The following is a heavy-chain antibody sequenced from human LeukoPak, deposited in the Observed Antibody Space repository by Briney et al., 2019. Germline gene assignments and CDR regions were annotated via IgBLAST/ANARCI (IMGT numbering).Heavy chain of an antibody. Sequence: PGGSLRLSCAASGFTFSSYEMNWVRQAPGKGLEWVSYISSSGSTIYYADSVKGRFTISRDNSKNTLYLQMNSLRAEDTAVYYCAKDGRTGDYVLSAFDYWGQGTLVTVSS. CDR3: AKDGRTGDYVLSAFDY. V-gene: IGHV3-48*03. CDR2: ISSSGSTI. CDR1: GFTFSSYE. J-gene: IGHJ4*02. D-gene: IGHD4-17*01.